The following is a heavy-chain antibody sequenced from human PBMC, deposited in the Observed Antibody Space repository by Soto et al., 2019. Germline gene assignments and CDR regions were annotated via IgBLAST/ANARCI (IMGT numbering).Heavy chain of an antibody. D-gene: IGHD1-1*01. J-gene: IGHJ3*02. Sequence: ASVKVSCKASGYTFTSYYMHWVRQAPGQGLEWMGIINPGGGSTSYAQKFQGRVTMTRDTSTSTVYMELSSLRSEDTAVYYCARSISLEGAFDIWGQGTMVTVSS. CDR2: INPGGGST. CDR1: GYTFTSYY. CDR3: ARSISLEGAFDI. V-gene: IGHV1-46*01.